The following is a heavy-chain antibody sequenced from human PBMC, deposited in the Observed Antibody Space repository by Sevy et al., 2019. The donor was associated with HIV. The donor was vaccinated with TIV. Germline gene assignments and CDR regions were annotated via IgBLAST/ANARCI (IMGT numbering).Heavy chain of an antibody. V-gene: IGHV3-11*01. CDR1: GFTFSDYY. CDR3: ARGWIQLWTPDAFDI. J-gene: IGHJ3*02. Sequence: GGSLRLSCAASGFTFSDYYMSWIRQAPGKGLEWVSYISSSGSTIYYADSVKGRFTISRDNAKNSLYLQMNSLRAEDTAVYNCARGWIQLWTPDAFDIWGQGTMVTVSS. D-gene: IGHD5-18*01. CDR2: ISSSGSTI.